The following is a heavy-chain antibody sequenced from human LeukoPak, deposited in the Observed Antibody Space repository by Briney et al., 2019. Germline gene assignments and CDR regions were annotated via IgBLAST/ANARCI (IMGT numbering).Heavy chain of an antibody. CDR1: GGSISSGSYY. J-gene: IGHJ4*02. CDR2: IYTSGST. CDR3: ASTQDSGYDSLTY. V-gene: IGHV4-61*02. Sequence: SETLSLTCTVSGGSISSGSYYWSWIRQPAGKGLEWIGRIYTSGSTNYNPSLKSRVTMSVDTSKNQFSLKLSSVTAADTAVYYCASTQDSGYDSLTYWGQGTLVTVSS. D-gene: IGHD5-12*01.